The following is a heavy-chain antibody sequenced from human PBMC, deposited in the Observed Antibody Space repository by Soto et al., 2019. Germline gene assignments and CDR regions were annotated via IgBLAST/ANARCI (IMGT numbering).Heavy chain of an antibody. CDR2: IQQDGGEN. CDR1: GFTFSNYW. CDR3: ARDHINGWKFDY. V-gene: IGHV3-7*01. Sequence: SLRLSCAASGFTFSNYWMSWVRQAPGTGPEWVANIQQDGGENYYVDSVKGRFTTSRDNTKNSFYLQMNSLRAEDTALYYCARDHINGWKFDYWGGATLVTVCS. J-gene: IGHJ4*02. D-gene: IGHD6-19*01.